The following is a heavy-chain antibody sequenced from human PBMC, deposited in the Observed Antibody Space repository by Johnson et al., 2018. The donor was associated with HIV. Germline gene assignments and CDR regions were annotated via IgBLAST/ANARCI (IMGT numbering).Heavy chain of an antibody. Sequence: QMLLVESGGGVVRPGGSLRLSCAASGFTFSSYAMHWVRQAPGKGLEWVAVISYDGNNKYYTESVKGRFTISRDNSKSTLYLQMNSLGAEDTAVFYCARVTSSVTTARYGAFDIWGQGTMVTVSS. CDR1: GFTFSSYA. D-gene: IGHD4-17*01. CDR3: ARVTSSVTTARYGAFDI. V-gene: IGHV3-30-3*01. J-gene: IGHJ3*02. CDR2: ISYDGNNK.